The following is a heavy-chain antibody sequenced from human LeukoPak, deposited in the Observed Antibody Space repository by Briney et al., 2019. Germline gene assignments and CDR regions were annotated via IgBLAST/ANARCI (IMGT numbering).Heavy chain of an antibody. V-gene: IGHV4-34*01. CDR1: GGSFSGYY. J-gene: IGHJ3*02. Sequence: MSSETLSLTCAVYGGSFSGYYWSWIRQPPGKGLEWIGEINHSGSTNYNPSLKSRVTISVDTSKNQFSLKLSSVTAADTAVYYCARPPQAVAGTMDAFDIWGQGTMVTVSS. CDR2: INHSGST. D-gene: IGHD6-19*01. CDR3: ARPPQAVAGTMDAFDI.